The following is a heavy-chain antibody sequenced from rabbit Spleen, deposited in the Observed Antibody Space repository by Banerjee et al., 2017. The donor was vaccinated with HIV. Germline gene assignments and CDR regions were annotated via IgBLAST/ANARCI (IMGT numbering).Heavy chain of an antibody. CDR2: IDAGSSAST. J-gene: IGHJ4*01. V-gene: IGHV1S40*01. D-gene: IGHD8-1*01. Sequence: YYMCWVRQAPGKGLDWIACIDAGSSASTYYATWAKGRFTFSKTSSTTVTLQMTSLTAADTATYFCARDGAGGSYFALWGPGTLVTVS. CDR1: YY. CDR3: ARDGAGGSYFAL.